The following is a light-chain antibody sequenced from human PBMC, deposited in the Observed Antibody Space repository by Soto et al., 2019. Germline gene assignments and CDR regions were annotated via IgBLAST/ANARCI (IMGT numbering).Light chain of an antibody. CDR3: RSWAKSTTMI. Sequence: QSALTQPASVSGSPGQSSTISCTGTSSDIGAYNFVSWYQQHPGKTPKLMLYDLNIRPSGVSNRFSGSKSGNSASLSISGLQTEDEADYYRRSWAKSTTMIFGGGTQVTVL. J-gene: IGLJ2*01. CDR2: DLN. CDR1: SSDIGAYNF. V-gene: IGLV2-14*03.